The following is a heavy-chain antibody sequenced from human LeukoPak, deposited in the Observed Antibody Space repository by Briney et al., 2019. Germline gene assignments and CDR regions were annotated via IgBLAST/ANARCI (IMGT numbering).Heavy chain of an antibody. Sequence: ASVKVSCKASVYTFTSYDINWVRQATGQGLEWMGWMNPNSGNTGYAQKFQGRVTITRNTSISTAYMELSSLRSEDTAVYYCARGPYDSSGFYNYWGQGTLVTVSS. CDR2: MNPNSGNT. CDR3: ARGPYDSSGFYNY. D-gene: IGHD3-22*01. J-gene: IGHJ4*02. CDR1: VYTFTSYD. V-gene: IGHV1-8*03.